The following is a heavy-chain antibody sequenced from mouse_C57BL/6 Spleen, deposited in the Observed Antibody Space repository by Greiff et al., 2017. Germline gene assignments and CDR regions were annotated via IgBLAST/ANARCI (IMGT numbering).Heavy chain of an antibody. CDR3: ARGYSNALFAY. CDR2: ISYDGSN. Sequence: EVQVVESGPGLVKPSPSLSFTCSVTGYSITSGYYWNWIRQFPGNKLEWMGYISYDGSNNYNPSLKNRISITRDTSTNQFFLKLNSVTTEDTATYYCARGYSNALFAYWGQGTLVTVSA. D-gene: IGHD2-5*01. J-gene: IGHJ3*01. V-gene: IGHV3-6*01. CDR1: GYSITSGYY.